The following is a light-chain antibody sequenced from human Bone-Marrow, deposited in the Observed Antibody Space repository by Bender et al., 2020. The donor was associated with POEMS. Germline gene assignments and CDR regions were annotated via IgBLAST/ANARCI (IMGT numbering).Light chain of an antibody. V-gene: IGLV3-21*02. J-gene: IGLJ3*02. CDR1: NIGSKT. CDR3: QLWDSSTRV. Sequence: SYVLTQPPSVSVAPGQTARITCGGNNIGSKTLHWYQQKPGQAPLLVLFDDSARPSGIPERFSGSNSGNTATLTISNAQAGDEADYYCQLWDSSTRVFGGGTNLAVL. CDR2: DDS.